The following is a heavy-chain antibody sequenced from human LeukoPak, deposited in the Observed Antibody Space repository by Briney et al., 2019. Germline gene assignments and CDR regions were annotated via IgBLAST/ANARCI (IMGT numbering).Heavy chain of an antibody. Sequence: GASVKVSCKASGYTFTSYGISWVRQAPGRGLEWMGWISAYNGNTNYAQKLQGRVTMTTDTSTSTAYMELRSLRSDDTAVYYCARDRRYCSSTSCYRNWFDPWGQGTLVTVSS. CDR3: ARDRRYCSSTSCYRNWFDP. V-gene: IGHV1-18*01. J-gene: IGHJ5*02. D-gene: IGHD2-2*01. CDR1: GYTFTSYG. CDR2: ISAYNGNT.